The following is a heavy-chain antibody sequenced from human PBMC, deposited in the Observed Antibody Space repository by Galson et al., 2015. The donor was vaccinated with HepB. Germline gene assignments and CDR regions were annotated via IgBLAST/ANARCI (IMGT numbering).Heavy chain of an antibody. CDR3: SIAVAGTGDAFDI. D-gene: IGHD6-19*01. J-gene: IGHJ3*02. CDR1: GYRFSTYW. CDR2: IYVGDSDT. Sequence: QSGAEVKKPGESLKISCKGSGYRFSTYWIGWVRQMPGKGLEWMGIIYVGDSDTRYSPSFQGQVTISADKSINTAYLQWRSLKASDTAMHYCSIAVAGTGDAFDIWGQGTMVTVSS. V-gene: IGHV5-51*01.